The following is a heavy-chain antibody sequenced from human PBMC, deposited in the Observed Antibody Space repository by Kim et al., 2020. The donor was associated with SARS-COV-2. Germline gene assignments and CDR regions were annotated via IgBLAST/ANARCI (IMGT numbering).Heavy chain of an antibody. D-gene: IGHD3-10*01. V-gene: IGHV4-30-2*01. Sequence: SETLSLTCAVSGGSINAGGFSWSWIRQPPGKGLEWIVNIHYTGNTYHNPSLNIRATISVDRSKNQFSLKLTSVTAADTAVYYCARPSWSGDGYRSGFDL. J-gene: IGHJ2*01. CDR2: IHYTGNT. CDR3: ARPSWSGDGYRSGFDL. CDR1: GGSINAGGFS.